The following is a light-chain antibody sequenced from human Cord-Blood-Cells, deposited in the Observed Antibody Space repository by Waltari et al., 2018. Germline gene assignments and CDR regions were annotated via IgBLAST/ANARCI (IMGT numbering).Light chain of an antibody. CDR1: RSVLYSSNNKNY. CDR2: WAS. CDR3: QQYYSTPRT. V-gene: IGKV4-1*01. J-gene: IGKJ1*01. Sequence: DIVMTQSPDSLAVSLVERATIHCQSSRSVLYSSNNKNYLAWYQKKPGQPPKLLIYWASTRESGVPDRFSSSGSGTDFTLTISSLQAEDVAVYYCQQYYSTPRTFGQGTKVEIK.